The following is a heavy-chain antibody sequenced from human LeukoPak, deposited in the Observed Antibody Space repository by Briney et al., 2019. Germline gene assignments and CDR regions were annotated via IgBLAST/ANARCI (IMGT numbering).Heavy chain of an antibody. V-gene: IGHV4-39*01. CDR3: ARRQIAAPYDY. CDR1: SGSISSSSYY. Sequence: SETLSLTCTVSSGSISSSSYYWGWIRQPPGKGLEWIGSIHYSGSNYYNPSLKSRVTISVDTSKNQFSLKLSSVTAADTAVYYCARRQIAAPYDYWGQGTLVTVSS. D-gene: IGHD6-13*01. J-gene: IGHJ4*02. CDR2: IHYSGSN.